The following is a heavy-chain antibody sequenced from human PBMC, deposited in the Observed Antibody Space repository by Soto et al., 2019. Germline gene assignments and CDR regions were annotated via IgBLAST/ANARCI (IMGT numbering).Heavy chain of an antibody. Sequence: SETLSLTCTVSGGSISSGGYYWSWIRQHPGKGLEWIGYIYYSGSTYYNPSLKSRVTISVDTSKNQFSLKLSSVTAADTAVYYCARVAYYYDSSGSSNAFDIWGQGTMVTVS. CDR2: IYYSGST. V-gene: IGHV4-31*03. D-gene: IGHD3-22*01. CDR3: ARVAYYYDSSGSSNAFDI. CDR1: GGSISSGGYY. J-gene: IGHJ3*02.